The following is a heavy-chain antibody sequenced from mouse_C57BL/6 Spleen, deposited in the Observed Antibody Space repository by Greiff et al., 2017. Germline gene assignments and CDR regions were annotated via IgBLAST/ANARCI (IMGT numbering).Heavy chain of an antibody. Sequence: VQLQQSGAELVRPGASVTLSCKASGYTFTDYEMHWVKQTPVHGLEWIGAIDPETGGTAYNQKFKGKAILTADKSSSTAYMELRSLTSEDSAVYYCTRSNYYFASWGQGTTLTVSA. CDR1: GYTFTDYE. V-gene: IGHV1-15*01. CDR2: IDPETGGT. CDR3: TRSNYYFAS. J-gene: IGHJ2*01.